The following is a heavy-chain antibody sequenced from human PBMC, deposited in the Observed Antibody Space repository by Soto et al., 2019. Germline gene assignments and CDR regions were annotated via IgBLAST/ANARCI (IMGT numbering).Heavy chain of an antibody. CDR3: AGRGLLEWLSHHDY. D-gene: IGHD3-3*01. CDR1: GYTFTSYG. CDR2: ISAYNGNT. Sequence: QVQLVQSGAEVKKPGASVKVSCKASGYTFTSYGISWVRQAPGQGLEWMGWISAYNGNTNYAQNLQGRVTITTDTSTSTGYMELRSLRSDDTAVYYCAGRGLLEWLSHHDYWGQGTLVTVSS. V-gene: IGHV1-18*01. J-gene: IGHJ4*02.